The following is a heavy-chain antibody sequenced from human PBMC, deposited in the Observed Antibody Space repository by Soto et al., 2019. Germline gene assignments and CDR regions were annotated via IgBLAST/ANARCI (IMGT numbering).Heavy chain of an antibody. CDR1: GFTFSSYA. CDR2: ISGSGGST. D-gene: IGHD2-2*01. CDR3: AKLPLGYCSSTSCYPQDY. Sequence: GGSLRLSCAASGFTFSSYAMSWVRQAPGKGLEWVSAISGSGGSTYYADSVKGRFTISRDNSKNTLYLQMNSLRAEDTAVYYCAKLPLGYCSSTSCYPQDYWGQGTLVTVSS. J-gene: IGHJ4*02. V-gene: IGHV3-23*01.